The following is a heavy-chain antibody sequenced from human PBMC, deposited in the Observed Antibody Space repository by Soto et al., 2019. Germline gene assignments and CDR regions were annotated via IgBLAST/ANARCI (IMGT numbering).Heavy chain of an antibody. CDR1: GYTLTELS. V-gene: IGHV1-24*01. CDR2: FDPEDGET. D-gene: IGHD3-22*01. J-gene: IGHJ4*02. Sequence: ASVKVSCKVSGYTLTELSMHWVRQAPGKGLEWMGGFDPEDGETIYAQKFQGRVTMTEDTSTDTAYMELSSLRSEGTAVYYCATVAYYYDSSGYFHFDYWGQGTLVTVSS. CDR3: ATVAYYYDSSGYFHFDY.